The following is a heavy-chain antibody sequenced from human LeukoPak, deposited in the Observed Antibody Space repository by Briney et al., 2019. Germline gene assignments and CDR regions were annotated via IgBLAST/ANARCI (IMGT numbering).Heavy chain of an antibody. CDR2: IYSGDNT. CDR3: ARGRVAAAGKNYFDY. V-gene: IGHV3-53*05. J-gene: IGHJ4*02. D-gene: IGHD6-13*01. Sequence: GGSLRLSCAASGFTVSSNYMSWVRQAPGKRLEWVSVIYSGDNTFYADSVKGRFTISRDNSKNTLYLQMNSLRAEDTAVYYCARGRVAAAGKNYFDYWGQGTLVTVSS. CDR1: GFTVSSNY.